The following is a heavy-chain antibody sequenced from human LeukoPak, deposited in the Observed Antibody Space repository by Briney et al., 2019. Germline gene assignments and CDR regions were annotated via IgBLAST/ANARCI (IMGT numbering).Heavy chain of an antibody. J-gene: IGHJ4*02. V-gene: IGHV3-20*04. CDR1: GFTFDDYG. CDR3: VRGGRGERPNY. D-gene: IGHD1-26*01. CDR2: IDWNGGST. Sequence: GGSLRLSCAASGFTFDDYGMNWVRQAPGKGLEWVSDIDWNGGSTGYADSVKGRFTISRDNAKNSLYLQMDFLRVEDTAVYYCVRGGRGERPNYWGQGTLVTVSS.